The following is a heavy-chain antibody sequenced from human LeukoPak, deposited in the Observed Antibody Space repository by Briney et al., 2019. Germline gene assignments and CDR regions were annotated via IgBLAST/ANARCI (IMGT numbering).Heavy chain of an antibody. CDR2: FSFNGEST. CDR1: GFTFSDYY. V-gene: IGHV3-23*01. CDR3: AKDLGILGQSSYFDY. D-gene: IGHD3-16*01. Sequence: PGGSLRLSCAASGFTFSDYYMGWIRQAPGKGLEWVSSFSFNGESTYYADSAKGRFTISRDNSKNTLYLQMNSLRAEDTAVYYCAKDLGILGQSSYFDYWGQGTLVTVSS. J-gene: IGHJ4*02.